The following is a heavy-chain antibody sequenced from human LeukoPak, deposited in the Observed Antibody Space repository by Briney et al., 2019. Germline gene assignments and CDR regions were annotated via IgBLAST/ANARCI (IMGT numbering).Heavy chain of an antibody. CDR2: IHYTAST. Sequence: PSETLSLTCTVSGGSVNSGSYYGSWIRQPPGKGLEWIGYIHYTASTYYNSSLKSRVTISLDTSKNQFSLILSSVTAADTAVYYCAREDGYSQADYWGQGTLVTVSS. J-gene: IGHJ4*02. D-gene: IGHD5-24*01. CDR3: AREDGYSQADY. CDR1: GGSVNSGSYY. V-gene: IGHV4-61*01.